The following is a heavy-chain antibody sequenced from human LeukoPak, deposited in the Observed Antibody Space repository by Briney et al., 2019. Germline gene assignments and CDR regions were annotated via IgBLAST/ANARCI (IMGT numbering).Heavy chain of an antibody. V-gene: IGHV3-53*01. CDR3: AREYSRYGMDV. J-gene: IGHJ6*02. CDR2: IYSGGST. D-gene: IGHD2-15*01. Sequence: GGSLRLSCAASGFTVSSNDMSWVRRAPGKGLEWVSVIYSGGSTYYADSVKGRFTISSDNSKNALYLQMNSLRAEDTAVYYCAREYSRYGMDVWGQGTTVTVSS. CDR1: GFTVSSND.